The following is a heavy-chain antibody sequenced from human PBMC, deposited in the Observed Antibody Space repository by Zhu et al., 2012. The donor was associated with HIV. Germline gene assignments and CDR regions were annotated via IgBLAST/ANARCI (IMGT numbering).Heavy chain of an antibody. J-gene: IGHJ3*01. CDR3: AKDMYSSGLFLCLLIV. V-gene: IGHV3-9*03. Sequence: EVQLVESGGGLVQPGRSLRLSCVASGFTFDDYAMHWVRQAPGKGLEWVSGIGWNSVSIDYADSVKGRFTISRDNAKKSLYLQMNSLRAEDMAVYYCAKDMYSSGLFLCLLIVWGQGTLVTVSS. CDR1: GFTFDDYA. D-gene: IGHD6-19*01. CDR2: IGWNSVSI.